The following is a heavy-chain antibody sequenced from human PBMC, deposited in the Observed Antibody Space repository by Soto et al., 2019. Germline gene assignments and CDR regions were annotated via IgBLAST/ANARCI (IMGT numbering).Heavy chain of an antibody. CDR1: GGSISSGGYY. J-gene: IGHJ4*02. CDR2: IYYSGST. V-gene: IGHV4-31*03. Sequence: QVQLQESGPGLVKPSQTLSLTCTVSGGSISSGGYYWSWIRQHPGKGLEWIGYIYYSGSTYYNPSLQSRLTISIDTSKNQFSLKLSSGTSPDTSVHYCASGPTLGYWGQGTLVTVSS. CDR3: ASGPTLGY.